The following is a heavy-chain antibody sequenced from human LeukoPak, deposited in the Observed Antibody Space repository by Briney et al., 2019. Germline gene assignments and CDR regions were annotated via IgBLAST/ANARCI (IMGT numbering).Heavy chain of an antibody. D-gene: IGHD4-11*01. CDR1: GFTFSSYG. Sequence: GGTLRLSCAASGFTFSSYGMHWVRQAPGKGLEWVAVISYDGSNKYYADSVKGRFTISRDNSKNTLYLQMNSLRAEDTAVYYCAKAPLYSNYLDYWGQGTLVTVSS. V-gene: IGHV3-30*18. CDR2: ISYDGSNK. J-gene: IGHJ4*02. CDR3: AKAPLYSNYLDY.